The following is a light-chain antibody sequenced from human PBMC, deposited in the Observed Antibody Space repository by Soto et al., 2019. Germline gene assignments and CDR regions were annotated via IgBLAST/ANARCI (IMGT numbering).Light chain of an antibody. J-gene: IGLJ3*02. V-gene: IGLV2-14*03. CDR3: SSYTPINNLWV. Sequence: QSALTQPASVSGSPGQSITISCTGISRDVGAYNFVSWYQQHPGRAPKLIISDITDRPSGVSSRFSGSRSGSTASLTSSGLQAEYEADYYCSSYTPINNLWVFGGGTKLTVL. CDR1: SRDVGAYNF. CDR2: DIT.